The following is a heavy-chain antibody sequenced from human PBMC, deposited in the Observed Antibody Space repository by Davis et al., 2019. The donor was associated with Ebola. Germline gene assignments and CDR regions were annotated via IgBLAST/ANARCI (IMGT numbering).Heavy chain of an antibody. J-gene: IGHJ6*04. V-gene: IGHV3-23*01. CDR3: AKRATVKVAGANYYNAMDV. Sequence: GESLKISCAASGFTFSDVDMHWVRQPTGKGLEWVSRISGSGGDPHYADSVKGRFTISRDNSKNTLYLQMNSLRAEDTAVFYCAKRATVKVAGANYYNAMDVWGKGTTVTVSS. CDR2: ISGSGGDP. D-gene: IGHD6-19*01. CDR1: GFTFSDVD.